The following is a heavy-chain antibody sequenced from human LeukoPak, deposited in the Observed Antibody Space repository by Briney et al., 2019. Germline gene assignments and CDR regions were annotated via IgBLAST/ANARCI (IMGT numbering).Heavy chain of an antibody. V-gene: IGHV3-33*01. J-gene: IGHJ4*02. D-gene: IGHD4-17*01. CDR1: GFSFSNYD. CDR3: ARGDPTVTTKQNFDY. CDR2: IWYDGSNK. Sequence: GGSLRLSCAASGFSFSNYDMHWVRQAPGKGLEWVAVIWYDGSNKYYADSVKGRFAISRDNSKNTLYLQMNSLRVEDTAVYYCARGDPTVTTKQNFDYWGQGTLVTVSS.